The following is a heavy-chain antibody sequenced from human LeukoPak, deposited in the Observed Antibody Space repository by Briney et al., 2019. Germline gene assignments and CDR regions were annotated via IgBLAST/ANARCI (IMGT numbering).Heavy chain of an antibody. Sequence: GGSLRPSCAVSGFTFSIYAMSWVRQAPGKGLEWVSAISGSGGSTYYADSVKGRFTISRDNSKNTLYLQMNSLRAEDTAVYYCAKGPLRLFGAFDIWGQGTMVTVSS. CDR3: AKGPLRLFGAFDI. CDR1: GFTFSIYA. V-gene: IGHV3-23*01. J-gene: IGHJ3*02. D-gene: IGHD3-3*01. CDR2: ISGSGGST.